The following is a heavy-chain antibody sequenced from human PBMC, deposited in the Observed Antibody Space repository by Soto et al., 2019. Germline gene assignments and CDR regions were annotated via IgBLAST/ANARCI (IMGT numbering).Heavy chain of an antibody. J-gene: IGHJ2*01. V-gene: IGHV3-23*01. D-gene: IGHD6-6*01. CDR1: GLTFSGYA. CDR3: AKVASSSWPYWYFDL. Sequence: EVRLLESGGGLVQPGGALGISCAASGLTFSGYAMTWVRQAPGEGLEWVSSISGWAASTYPADSVKGRFTTSRDNSKNTLYLQMNSLRAEDTAVYYCAKVASSSWPYWYFDLWGRGVLVTVSS. CDR2: ISGWAAST.